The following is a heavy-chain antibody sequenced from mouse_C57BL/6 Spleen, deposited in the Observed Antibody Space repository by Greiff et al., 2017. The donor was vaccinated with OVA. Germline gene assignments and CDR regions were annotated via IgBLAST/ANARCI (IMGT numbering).Heavy chain of an antibody. CDR2: INPNNGGT. CDR1: GYTFTDYY. D-gene: IGHD1-1*01. CDR3: ARERDYYGSSYVRYFDV. J-gene: IGHJ1*03. Sequence: EVQLQQSGPELVKPGASVKISCKASGYTFTDYYMNWVQQSHGKSLEWIGDINPNNGGTSYNQKFKGKATLTVDKSSSTAYMELRSLTSEDSAVYYCARERDYYGSSYVRYFDVWGTGTTGTVSS. V-gene: IGHV1-26*01.